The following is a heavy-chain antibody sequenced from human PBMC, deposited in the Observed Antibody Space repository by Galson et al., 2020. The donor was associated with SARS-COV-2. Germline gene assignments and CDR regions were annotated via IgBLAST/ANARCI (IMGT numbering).Heavy chain of an antibody. D-gene: IGHD3-22*01. Sequence: ETSETLSLTCAVSGGSISSGGYSWSWIRQPPGKGLEWIGYIYHSGSTYYNPSLKSRVTISVDRSKNQFSLKLSSVTAADTAVYYCARTYYYDSSGYDGTYDAFDIWGQGTMVTVSS. CDR1: GGSISSGGYS. V-gene: IGHV4-30-2*01. CDR3: ARTYYYDSSGYDGTYDAFDI. J-gene: IGHJ3*02. CDR2: IYHSGST.